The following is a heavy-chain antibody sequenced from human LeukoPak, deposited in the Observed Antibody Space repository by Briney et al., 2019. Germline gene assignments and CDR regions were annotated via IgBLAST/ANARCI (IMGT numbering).Heavy chain of an antibody. CDR3: ARARYANAWYAFDI. J-gene: IGHJ3*02. CDR1: GGSISSSSYY. D-gene: IGHD2-2*01. CDR2: IYYSGST. Sequence: SETLSLTCTVSGGSISSSSYYWGWIRQPPGKGLEWIGSIYYSGSTYYNPSLKSRVTISVDTSKNQFSLKLTSVTAADTAVYYCARARYANAWYAFDIWGHGTMVTVSS. V-gene: IGHV4-39*07.